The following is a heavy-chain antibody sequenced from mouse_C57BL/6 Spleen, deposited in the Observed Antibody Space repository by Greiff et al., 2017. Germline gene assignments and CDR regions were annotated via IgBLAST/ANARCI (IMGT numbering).Heavy chain of an antibody. Sequence: VQLQQPGAELVRPGSSVKLSCKASGYTFTSYWLDWVKQRPGQGLEWIGNLYPSDSETHYNQKFKDKATLTVDKSSSTAYMQLSSLTSEDSAVDYWAREGWDVGKNYFDDWGQGTTLTVAA. CDR3: AREGWDVGKNYFDD. V-gene: IGHV1-61*01. D-gene: IGHD4-1*01. J-gene: IGHJ2*01. CDR1: GYTFTSYW. CDR2: LYPSDSET.